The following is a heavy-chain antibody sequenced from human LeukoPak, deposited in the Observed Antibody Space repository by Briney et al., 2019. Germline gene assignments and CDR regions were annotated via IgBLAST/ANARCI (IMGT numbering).Heavy chain of an antibody. J-gene: IGHJ6*02. V-gene: IGHV3-7*01. Sequence: GGSLRLSCAASGFTFSSYWMSWVRRAPGKGLEWVANIKQDGSEKYYVDSVKGRFTISRDNAKNSLFLQMNSLRAEDTAVYYCARVDCSSTSCHDFYYYGMDVWGQGTTVTVSS. D-gene: IGHD2-2*01. CDR3: ARVDCSSTSCHDFYYYGMDV. CDR1: GFTFSSYW. CDR2: IKQDGSEK.